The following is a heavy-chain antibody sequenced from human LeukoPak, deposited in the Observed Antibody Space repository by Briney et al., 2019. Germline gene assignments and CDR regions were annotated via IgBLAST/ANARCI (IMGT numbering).Heavy chain of an antibody. J-gene: IGHJ4*02. CDR1: GFTFSNAW. V-gene: IGHV3-15*01. CDR3: HRSYPYDY. Sequence: GGSLRLSCAASGFTFSNAWMTWVRQAPGKGLEWVGRIKSKTDGGTMDYAAPVKGRFTISRDDSKNTLYLQMNSLDTEDTVVYFCHRSYPYDYWGQGTLVTVSS. CDR2: IKSKTDGGTM. D-gene: IGHD3-16*02.